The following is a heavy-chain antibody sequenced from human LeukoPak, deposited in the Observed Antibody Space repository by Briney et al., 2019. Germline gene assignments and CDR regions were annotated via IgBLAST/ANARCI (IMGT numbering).Heavy chain of an antibody. Sequence: GGSLRLSCAASGFTVSSNYMSWVRQAPGKGLEWVSVIYSGGSTYYADSAKGRFTISRHNSKNTLYLQINSLRAEDTAVYCWARESLGERWLADWGKGTMVTVSS. CDR2: IYSGGST. V-gene: IGHV3-53*04. J-gene: IGHJ4*02. CDR3: ARESLGERWLAD. D-gene: IGHD6-19*01. CDR1: GFTVSSNY.